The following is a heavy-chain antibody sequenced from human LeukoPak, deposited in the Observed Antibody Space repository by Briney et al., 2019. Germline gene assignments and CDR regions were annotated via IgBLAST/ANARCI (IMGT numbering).Heavy chain of an antibody. CDR2: ISYDGSNK. CDR1: GFTFSSYA. J-gene: IGHJ6*02. D-gene: IGHD6-13*01. Sequence: GRSLRLSCAASGFTFSSYAMHWVRQAPGKGLEWVAVISYDGSNKYYADSVKGRFTISRDNSKNTLYLQMNSLRAEDTAVYYCAKDLFDSNTWPGYGMDVWGQGTTVTVSS. CDR3: AKDLFDSNTWPGYGMDV. V-gene: IGHV3-30*04.